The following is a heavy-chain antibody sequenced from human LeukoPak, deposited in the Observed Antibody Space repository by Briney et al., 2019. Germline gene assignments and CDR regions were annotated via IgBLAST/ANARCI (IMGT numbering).Heavy chain of an antibody. V-gene: IGHV4-30-2*01. CDR3: ARGKAHLGVTGRFDY. CDR1: GGSIGSGGYS. D-gene: IGHD2-21*02. CDR2: IYHSGST. J-gene: IGHJ4*02. Sequence: SETLSLTCAVSGGSIGSGGYSWSWIRQPPGKGLEWIGYIYHSGSTYYNPSLKSRVTISVDRSKNQFSLKLSSVTAADTAVYYCARGKAHLGVTGRFDYWGQGTLVTVS.